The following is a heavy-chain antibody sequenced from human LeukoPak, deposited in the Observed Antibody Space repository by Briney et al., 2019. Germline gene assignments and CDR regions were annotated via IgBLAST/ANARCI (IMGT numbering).Heavy chain of an antibody. CDR2: ISSSSSYT. CDR3: AKITEWLSPYYYGMDV. Sequence: GGSLRLSCAASGFTFSDYYMSWIRQAPGKGLEWVSYISSSSSYTNYADSVKGRFTISRDNSKNTLYLQMNSLRAEDTAVYYCAKITEWLSPYYYGMDVWGQGTTVTVSS. J-gene: IGHJ6*02. D-gene: IGHD3-3*01. CDR1: GFTFSDYY. V-gene: IGHV3-11*06.